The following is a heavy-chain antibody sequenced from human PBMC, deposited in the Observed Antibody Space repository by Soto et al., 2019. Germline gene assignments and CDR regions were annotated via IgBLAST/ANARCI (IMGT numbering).Heavy chain of an antibody. V-gene: IGHV1-69*12. CDR1: GGTFSSYA. J-gene: IGHJ6*02. CDR2: IIPIFGTA. Sequence: QVQLVQSGAEVKKPGSSVKVSCKSSGGTFSSYAISWVRQAPGQGLEWMGGIIPIFGTADYAQKFQGRVTITADEPTSTAYMELSSLRSEDTAVYYCASSAMDHYYYGMDVWGQGTTVTVSS. D-gene: IGHD5-18*01. CDR3: ASSAMDHYYYGMDV.